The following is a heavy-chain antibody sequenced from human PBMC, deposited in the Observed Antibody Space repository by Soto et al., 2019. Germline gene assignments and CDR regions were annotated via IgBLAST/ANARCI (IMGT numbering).Heavy chain of an antibody. CDR1: GYTFTSYA. CDR2: INAGNGNT. Sequence: QVQLVQSGAEVKKPGASVKVSCKASGYTFTSYAMHWVRQAPGQRLEWMGWINAGNGNTKYSQKFQGRVTITTDTTASTAYMELSSLSSEDTAVYYCARGYGGPMGWFAPWGQGTLVPVSS. CDR3: ARGYGGPMGWFAP. V-gene: IGHV1-3*01. D-gene: IGHD3-16*01. J-gene: IGHJ5*02.